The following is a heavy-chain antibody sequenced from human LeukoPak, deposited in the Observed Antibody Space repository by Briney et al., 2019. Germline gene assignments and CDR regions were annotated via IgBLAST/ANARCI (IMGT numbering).Heavy chain of an antibody. J-gene: IGHJ4*02. D-gene: IGHD6-19*01. Sequence: PGGSLRLSCAASGFIVSSNYMTWVRRAPGKGLEWVANIRQDGSEKYFLDSVKGRFSISRDNAKNSLYLQMNSLRVEDTAVYYCARLESSGWYRFDYWGQGTLVTVSS. CDR1: GFIVSSNY. V-gene: IGHV3-7*01. CDR2: IRQDGSEK. CDR3: ARLESSGWYRFDY.